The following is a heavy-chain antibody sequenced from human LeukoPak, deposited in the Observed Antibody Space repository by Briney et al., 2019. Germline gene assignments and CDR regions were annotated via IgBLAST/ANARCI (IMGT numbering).Heavy chain of an antibody. CDR3: ARGQQLASN. CDR2: INPNSGGT. J-gene: IGHJ4*02. Sequence: GASVKVSCKASGYTFTGYYIYWVRQAPGQGLEWMGWINPNSGGTNYAQKFQGRVTMTREMSIRTAYMELSRLRSDDTAVYYCARGQQLASNWGQGTLVTVSS. V-gene: IGHV1-2*02. D-gene: IGHD6-13*01. CDR1: GYTFTGYY.